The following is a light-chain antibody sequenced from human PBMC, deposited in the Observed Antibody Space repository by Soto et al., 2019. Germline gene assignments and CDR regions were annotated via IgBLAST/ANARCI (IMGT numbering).Light chain of an antibody. V-gene: IGLV1-40*01. J-gene: IGLJ3*02. Sequence: QSVLTQPPSVSGAPGQRVTISCTGSSSNIGAHYDVHWYQQLPGTAPKLLIYRNSNRPSGFPDRFSGSKSGTSASLAIAGLQAEDEADYYCQSYDSSLSAWVFGGGTKLTVL. CDR3: QSYDSSLSAWV. CDR2: RNS. CDR1: SSNIGAHYD.